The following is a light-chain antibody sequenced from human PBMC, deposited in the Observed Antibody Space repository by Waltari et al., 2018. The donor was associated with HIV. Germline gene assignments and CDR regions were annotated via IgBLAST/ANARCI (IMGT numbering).Light chain of an antibody. CDR2: ATS. J-gene: IGLJ3*02. CDR3: LLSYSGAEV. V-gene: IGLV7-46*01. Sequence: QAVVTQEPSLTVSPGGTVTLTCGSSTGAVTSGHYPYWFQQKPGPAPRTLIYATSSKHSWTPARFSGSLLGGKAALTRSGAQPEDEAEYYCLLSYSGAEVFGGGTKLTVL. CDR1: TGAVTSGHY.